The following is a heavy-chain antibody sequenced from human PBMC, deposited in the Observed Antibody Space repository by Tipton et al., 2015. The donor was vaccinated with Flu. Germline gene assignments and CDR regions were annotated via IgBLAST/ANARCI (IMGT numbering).Heavy chain of an antibody. V-gene: IGHV3-49*04. CDR2: IRSKAYGGIT. D-gene: IGHD3-3*01. CDR3: SRVGANYDFWSGYFDAFDM. Sequence: SLRLSCKVSGFTFGDYAMSWVRQAPGKGLEWIGFIRSKAYGGITEYAATLKGRFTLSRDDSNNIAYLQMNSLNTEDTAVYYCSRVGANYDFWSGYFDAFDMWGQGTTVTVSS. J-gene: IGHJ3*02. CDR1: GFTFGDYA.